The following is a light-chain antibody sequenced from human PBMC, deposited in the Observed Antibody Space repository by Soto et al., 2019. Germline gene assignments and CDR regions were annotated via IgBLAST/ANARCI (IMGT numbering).Light chain of an antibody. Sequence: DIQMTQSPSTLSASVGDRVTITCRASQSISSWLAWYQQKPGKAPKLLIYDASSLESGVPSRFSGSGSGTGFTFTISSLQPEDFATYYCQHYNSYSEAFGQGTKVDI. J-gene: IGKJ1*01. CDR1: QSISSW. V-gene: IGKV1-5*01. CDR2: DAS. CDR3: QHYNSYSEA.